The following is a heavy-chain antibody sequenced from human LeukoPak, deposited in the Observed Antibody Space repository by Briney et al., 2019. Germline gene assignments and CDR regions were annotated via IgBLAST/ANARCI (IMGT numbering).Heavy chain of an antibody. Sequence: GGTLRLSCAASGFTLGSYGMSWVRQAPGKGLEWVSAISGSGGSTYYADSVKGRFTISRDNSKNTLYLQMNSLRAGDTAVYYCAKDGVYSSSWTLNDAFDIWGQGTMVTVSS. CDR1: GFTLGSYG. V-gene: IGHV3-23*01. D-gene: IGHD6-13*01. CDR2: ISGSGGST. CDR3: AKDGVYSSSWTLNDAFDI. J-gene: IGHJ3*02.